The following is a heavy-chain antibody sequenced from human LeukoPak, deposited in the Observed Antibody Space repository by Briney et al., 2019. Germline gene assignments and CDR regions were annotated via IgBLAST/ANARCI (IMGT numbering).Heavy chain of an antibody. D-gene: IGHD2-2*01. CDR3: ARRSSRGTRMYAFDI. CDR2: IRYSGSS. J-gene: IGHJ3*02. V-gene: IGHV4-59*08. Sequence: SETLSLTCTASGGSFSFYYWGWIRQPPGKGLEWIGDIRYSGSSNYNPSLKSRVTMSVDTSKNLFSLRLGSVTAADTAVYYCARRSSRGTRMYAFDIWGQGTMVTVSS. CDR1: GGSFSFYY.